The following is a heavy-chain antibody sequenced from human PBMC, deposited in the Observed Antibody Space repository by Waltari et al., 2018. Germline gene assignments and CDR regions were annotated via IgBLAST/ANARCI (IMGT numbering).Heavy chain of an antibody. CDR2: IYYRGSN. Sequence: QLQLQESGPGLVKPSETLSLTCTFSGVSISSSSNYWGWIRQPPGKGMEGIGGIYYRGSNAYNPSLNSRVTISVDTSKNQFSLKLSSVTAADTAVYYCARVSMVQGNAFDIWGQGTMVTVSS. CDR3: ARVSMVQGNAFDI. V-gene: IGHV4-39*07. D-gene: IGHD3-10*01. J-gene: IGHJ3*02. CDR1: GVSISSSSNY.